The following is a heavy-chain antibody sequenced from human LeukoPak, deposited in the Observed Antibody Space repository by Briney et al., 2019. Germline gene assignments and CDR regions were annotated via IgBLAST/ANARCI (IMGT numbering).Heavy chain of an antibody. D-gene: IGHD1-1*01. CDR2: IYYSGST. V-gene: IGHV4-59*08. CDR3: ARQGTRGVDY. J-gene: IGHJ4*02. CDR1: GGSLSGYY. Sequence: SETLSLTCAVYGGSLSGYYWSWIRQPPGKGLEWIGYIYYSGSTNYNPSLKSRVTISVDTSKNQFSLKLSSVTAADTAVYYCARQGTRGVDYWGQGTLVTVSS.